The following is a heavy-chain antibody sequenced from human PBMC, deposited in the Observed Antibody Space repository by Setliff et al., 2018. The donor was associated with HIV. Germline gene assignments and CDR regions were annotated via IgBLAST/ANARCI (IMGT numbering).Heavy chain of an antibody. CDR2: INVGNGKT. CDR1: GYTFISYA. V-gene: IGHV1-3*01. D-gene: IGHD2-2*01. CDR3: ARDGCDSNRCYVYNWFDP. Sequence: GASVKVSCKASGYTFISYAIHWVRQAPGQRLEWMGWINVGNGKTKYSQNFQGRVTITRDTFASTAYMELSSLRSEDTAVYYCARDGCDSNRCYVYNWFDPWGQGTLVTVSS. J-gene: IGHJ5*02.